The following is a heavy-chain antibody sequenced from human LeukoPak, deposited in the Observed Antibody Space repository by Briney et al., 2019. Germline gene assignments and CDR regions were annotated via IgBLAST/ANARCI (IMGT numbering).Heavy chain of an antibody. V-gene: IGHV3-23*01. Sequence: GGSLRLSCAASGFTFSSYAMRGVRQAPGKGREGGSAISCGGGSTYYADSVKGRFTISRDNSKSTLYLQMNSLRAEDTAVYYCAKDTTITMIVVTPGLFDIWGQGTMVTVSS. D-gene: IGHD3-22*01. CDR2: ISCGGGST. CDR3: AKDTTITMIVVTPGLFDI. CDR1: GFTFSSYA. J-gene: IGHJ3*02.